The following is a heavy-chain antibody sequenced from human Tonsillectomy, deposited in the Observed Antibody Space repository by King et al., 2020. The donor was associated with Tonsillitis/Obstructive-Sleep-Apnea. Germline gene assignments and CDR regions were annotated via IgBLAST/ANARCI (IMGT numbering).Heavy chain of an antibody. Sequence: VQLVESGGGLVQPGRSLRLSCAASGFTFDDYAMYWVRQAPGKGLEWVSGLSWNSGSIGYADSVKGRFTISRGNAKNSLYLQMNSLRAEDTALYYCAKDSGSYFAYMDVWGKGTTVTVSS. CDR2: LSWNSGSI. D-gene: IGHD1-26*01. CDR3: AKDSGSYFAYMDV. J-gene: IGHJ6*03. CDR1: GFTFDDYA. V-gene: IGHV3-9*01.